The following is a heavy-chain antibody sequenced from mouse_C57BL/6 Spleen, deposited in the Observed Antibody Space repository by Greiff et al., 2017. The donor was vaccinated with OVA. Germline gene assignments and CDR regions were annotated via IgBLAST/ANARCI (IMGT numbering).Heavy chain of an antibody. V-gene: IGHV2-9*01. CDR1: GFSLTSYG. CDR3: AKHADGNRDMDY. J-gene: IGHJ4*01. Sequence: VHLVESGPGLVAPSQSLSISCTASGFSLTSYGVDWVRQPPGQGLEWLGVIRGGGGRNYNSALMSRLSISKDKYKSQVFLKMHSRQTEDTAMYDCAKHADGNRDMDYWGQGTTVTVSS. CDR2: IRGGGGR. D-gene: IGHD2-1*01.